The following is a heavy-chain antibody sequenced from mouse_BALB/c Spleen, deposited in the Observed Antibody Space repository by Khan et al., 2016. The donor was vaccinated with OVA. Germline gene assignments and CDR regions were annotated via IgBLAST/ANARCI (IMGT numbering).Heavy chain of an antibody. CDR2: IHPSDSET. Sequence: QVQLQQPGAELVRPGASVKLSCKASGYSFTSYWMNWVKQRPGQGLEWIGIIHPSDSETRLNQKFKDKATLTVDKSSSTAYMQLSSPTSEDSVVYYGARGNTASYWYFDVWGAGTTVTVSS. CDR3: ARGNTASYWYFDV. V-gene: IGHV1-61*01. J-gene: IGHJ1*01. CDR1: GYSFTSYW. D-gene: IGHD1-2*01.